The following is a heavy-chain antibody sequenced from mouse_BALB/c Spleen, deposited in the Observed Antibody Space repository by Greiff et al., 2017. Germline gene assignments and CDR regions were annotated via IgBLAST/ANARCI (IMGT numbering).Heavy chain of an antibody. V-gene: IGHV14-4*02. J-gene: IGHJ4*01. CDR2: IDPENGDT. Sequence: VQLQQSGAELVRSGASVKLSCTASGFNIKDYYMHWVKQRPEQGLEWIGWIDPENGDTEYAPKFQGKATMTADTSSNTAYLQLSSLTSEDTAVYYCNAGGNYDAMDYWGQGTSVTVSS. CDR3: NAGGNYDAMDY. CDR1: GFNIKDYY. D-gene: IGHD2-1*01.